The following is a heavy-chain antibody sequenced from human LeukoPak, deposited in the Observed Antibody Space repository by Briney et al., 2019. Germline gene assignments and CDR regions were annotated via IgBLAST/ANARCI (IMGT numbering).Heavy chain of an antibody. V-gene: IGHV5-51*01. CDR2: IYPGDSDT. J-gene: IGHJ5*02. D-gene: IGHD1-1*01. CDR1: GYSFTSYW. CDR3: ARQRGLTTPSFDP. Sequence: GESLKISCKGSGYSFTSYWIGWVRQMPGKGLERMGIIYPGDSDTRYSPSFQGQVTISADKSISTAYLQWSSLKASDTAMYYCARQRGLTTPSFDPWGQGTLVTVSS.